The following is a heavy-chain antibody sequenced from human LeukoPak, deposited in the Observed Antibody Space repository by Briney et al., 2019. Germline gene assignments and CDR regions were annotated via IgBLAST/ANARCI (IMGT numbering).Heavy chain of an antibody. CDR2: IIPIFGTA. CDR1: GGTFSSYA. D-gene: IGHD5-24*01. Sequence: ASVKVPCKASGGTFSSYAVSWVRQAPGQGLEWMGGIIPIFGTANYAQKFQGRVTITTDESTSTAYMELSSLRSEDTAVYYCARGLIEMATKDWGQGTLVTVSA. CDR3: ARGLIEMATKD. J-gene: IGHJ4*02. V-gene: IGHV1-69*05.